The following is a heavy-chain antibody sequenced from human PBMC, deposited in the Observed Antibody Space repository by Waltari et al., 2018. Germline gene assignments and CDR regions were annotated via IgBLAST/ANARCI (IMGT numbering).Heavy chain of an antibody. V-gene: IGHV4-34*01. CDR3: ARGLETRHRLKYNWFDP. CDR1: GGSFSGYY. D-gene: IGHD6-25*01. Sequence: QVQLQQCGAGLLKPSETLSLTCAVYGGSFSGYYWSWIRQPPGKGLEWIGEINHSGSTNYNPSLKSRVTISVDTSKNQFSLKLSSVTAADTAVYYCARGLETRHRLKYNWFDPWGQGTLVTVSS. J-gene: IGHJ5*02. CDR2: INHSGST.